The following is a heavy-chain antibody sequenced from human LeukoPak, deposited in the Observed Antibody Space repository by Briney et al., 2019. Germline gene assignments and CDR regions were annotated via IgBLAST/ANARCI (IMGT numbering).Heavy chain of an antibody. J-gene: IGHJ4*02. CDR2: INPSGGST. D-gene: IGHD3-10*01. Sequence: ASVKVSCKASGYTFTSYYMHWVRQAPGQGLEWMGIINPSGGSTSYAQKFQGRVTMTRDTSTSTVYMELSSLRSEDTAVYYCAKVGEWLPWAEKNYFDYWGQGTLVTVSS. V-gene: IGHV1-46*01. CDR1: GYTFTSYY. CDR3: AKVGEWLPWAEKNYFDY.